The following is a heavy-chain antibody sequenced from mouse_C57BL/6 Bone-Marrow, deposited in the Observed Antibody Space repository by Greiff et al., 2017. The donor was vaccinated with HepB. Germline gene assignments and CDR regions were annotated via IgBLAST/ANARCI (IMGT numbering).Heavy chain of an antibody. V-gene: IGHV2-9-1*01. D-gene: IGHD2-4*01. CDR2: IWTGGGT. CDR3: ARNLGDYDEDYYAMDY. CDR1: GFSLTSYA. Sequence: VNVVESGPGLVAPSQSLSITCTVSGFSLTSYAISWVRQPPGKGLEWLGVIWTGGGTNYNSALKSRLSISKDNSKSQVFLKMNSLQTDDTARYYCARNLGDYDEDYYAMDYWGQGTSVTVSS. J-gene: IGHJ4*01.